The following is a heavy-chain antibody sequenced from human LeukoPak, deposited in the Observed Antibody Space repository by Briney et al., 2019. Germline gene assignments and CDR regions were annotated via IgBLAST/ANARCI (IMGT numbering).Heavy chain of an antibody. CDR3: ARSPNWLFQRSYWFDP. CDR1: GGSIGGSSYH. Sequence: SETLSLTCTVSGGSIGGSSYHWAWIRQSPGTGLEWIGDVYHSGSNYYNPSLKSRVTISIDTSKNQFSLKLSSMTAADTAVYYCARSPNWLFQRSYWFDPWGQGTLVIVSS. CDR2: VYHSGSN. D-gene: IGHD3-22*01. V-gene: IGHV4-39*07. J-gene: IGHJ5*02.